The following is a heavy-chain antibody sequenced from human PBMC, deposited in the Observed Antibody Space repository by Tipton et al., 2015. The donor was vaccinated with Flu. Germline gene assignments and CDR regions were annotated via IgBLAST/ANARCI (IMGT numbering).Heavy chain of an antibody. J-gene: IGHJ4*02. CDR1: GCSISSGSYY. D-gene: IGHD3-10*01. CDR2: NYTSGST. CDR3: ARERDVLLWFGELGYFDY. Sequence: TLSLTCTVSGCSISSGSYYWSWIRQPAGKGLEWIGRNYTSGSTNYNPSLKSRVTISVDTSKNQFSLKLSSVTAADTAVYYCARERDVLLWFGELGYFDYWGQGTLVTVSS. V-gene: IGHV4-61*02.